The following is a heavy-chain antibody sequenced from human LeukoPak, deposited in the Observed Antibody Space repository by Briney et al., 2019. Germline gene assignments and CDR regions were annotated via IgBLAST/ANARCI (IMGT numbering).Heavy chain of an antibody. CDR1: GFTFNDYY. CDR3: ARGDMYYYDSSGGDY. CDR2: ISSSGSSI. V-gene: IGHV3-11*04. J-gene: IGHJ4*02. Sequence: GGSLRLSCAASGFTFNDYYMNWIRQAPGKGLEWVSYISSSGSSIHYADSVKGRFTISRDNAKNSLYLQMNSLRAEDTAVYYCARGDMYYYDSSGGDYWGQGTLVTVSS. D-gene: IGHD3-22*01.